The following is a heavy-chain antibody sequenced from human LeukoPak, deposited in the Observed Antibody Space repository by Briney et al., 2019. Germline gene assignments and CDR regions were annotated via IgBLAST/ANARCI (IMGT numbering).Heavy chain of an antibody. Sequence: AGGSLRLSCAASGLTFSSYGMHWVRKAPGKGLKWVAVISYDGSNNYYADSVKGRSTISRDNSKNTLYLQMTSQRAEDTAVYYCAKELLLLWFVGNYYYYYGMDVWGKGTTVTVSS. J-gene: IGHJ6*04. D-gene: IGHD3-10*01. V-gene: IGHV3-30*18. CDR3: AKELLLLWFVGNYYYYYGMDV. CDR2: ISYDGSNN. CDR1: GLTFSSYG.